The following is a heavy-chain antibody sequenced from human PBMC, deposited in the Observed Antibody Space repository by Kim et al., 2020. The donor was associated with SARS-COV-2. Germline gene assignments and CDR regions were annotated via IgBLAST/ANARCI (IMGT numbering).Heavy chain of an antibody. CDR3: VKDAGSIVVVVAANDEAGVY. J-gene: IGHJ4*02. V-gene: IGHV3-64D*06. Sequence: GGSLRLSCSASGFTFSSYAMHWVRQAPGKGLEYVSAISSNGGSTYYADSVKGRFTISRDNSKNTLYLQMSSLRAEDTAVYYCVKDAGSIVVVVAANDEAGVYWGQGTLVTVSS. CDR2: ISSNGGST. D-gene: IGHD2-15*01. CDR1: GFTFSSYA.